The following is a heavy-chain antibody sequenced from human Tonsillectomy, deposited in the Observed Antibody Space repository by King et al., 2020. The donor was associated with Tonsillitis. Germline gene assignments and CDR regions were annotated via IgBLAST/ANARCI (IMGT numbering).Heavy chain of an antibody. J-gene: IGHJ1*01. D-gene: IGHD3-22*01. CDR3: ARLEGTYYYDSSGYSAEYFQH. CDR1: GYSISSGYY. CDR2: IYHSGST. Sequence: QLQESGPGLVKPSETLSLTCAVSGYSISSGYYWGWIRQPPGKGLEWIGSIYHSGSTYYNPSLKSRVTISVDTSKNQFSLKLSSVTAADTAVYYCARLEGTYYYDSSGYSAEYFQHWGQGTLVTVSS. V-gene: IGHV4-38-2*01.